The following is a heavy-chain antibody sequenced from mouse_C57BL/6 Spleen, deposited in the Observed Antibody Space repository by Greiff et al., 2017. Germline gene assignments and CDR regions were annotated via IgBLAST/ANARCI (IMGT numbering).Heavy chain of an antibody. D-gene: IGHD4-1*01. J-gene: IGHJ2*01. Sequence: VQLQQSGPGLVKPSQTVFLTCTVTGISITTGNYRWSWIRQFPGNKLEWIGYIYYSGTITYNPSLTSRTTITRDTPKNQFFLEMNSLTAEDTATYYWARDTGTSGDFDYWGQGTTLTVSS. CDR2: IYYSGTI. CDR1: GISITTGNYR. V-gene: IGHV3-5*01. CDR3: ARDTGTSGDFDY.